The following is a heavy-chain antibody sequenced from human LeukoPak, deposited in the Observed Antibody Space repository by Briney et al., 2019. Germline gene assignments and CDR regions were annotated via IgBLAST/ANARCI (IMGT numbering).Heavy chain of an antibody. D-gene: IGHD1-20*01. Sequence: SETLSLTCTVSGGSISSGGYYWSWIRQHPGTGLEWIGYIYYSGSTYYNPSLKSRVTIPVDTSKNQFSLKLSSVTAADTAVYYCARERITGTTQAFDYWGQGTLVTVSS. CDR2: IYYSGST. V-gene: IGHV4-31*03. CDR3: ARERITGTTQAFDY. CDR1: GGSISSGGYY. J-gene: IGHJ4*02.